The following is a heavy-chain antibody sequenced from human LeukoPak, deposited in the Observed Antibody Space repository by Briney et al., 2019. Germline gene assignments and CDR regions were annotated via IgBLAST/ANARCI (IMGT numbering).Heavy chain of an antibody. J-gene: IGHJ4*02. V-gene: IGHV3-30-3*01. D-gene: IGHD3-10*01. CDR1: GFTFRNYV. CDR2: TSSDLNVK. Sequence: GGSLRVSCAASGFTFRNYVIHWVRQAPGKGLEWVAVTSSDLNVKLYADSVKGRFTISRDNSRSTLYLQMNSLRPEDTAIYYCAREGYYGSGSPPSLYFDYWGQGTLVTVSS. CDR3: AREGYYGSGSPPSLYFDY.